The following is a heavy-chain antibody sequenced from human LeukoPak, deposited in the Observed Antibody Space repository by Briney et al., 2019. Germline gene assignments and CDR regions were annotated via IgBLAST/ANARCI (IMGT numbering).Heavy chain of an antibody. V-gene: IGHV4-30-4*02. CDR3: ARTVGNYYYYMDV. J-gene: IGHJ6*03. D-gene: IGHD1-26*01. Sequence: SETLSLTCTVSGGSISSGDYYWSWIRQPPGKGLEWIGYIYYSGSTYYNPSLKSRVTISVDTSKNQFSLKLSSVTAADTAVYYCARTVGNYYYYMDVWGKGTTVTVSS. CDR2: IYYSGST. CDR1: GGSISSGDYY.